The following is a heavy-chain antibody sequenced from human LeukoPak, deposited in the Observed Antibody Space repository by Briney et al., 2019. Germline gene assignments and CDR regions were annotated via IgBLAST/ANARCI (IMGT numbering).Heavy chain of an antibody. J-gene: IGHJ4*02. V-gene: IGHV1-2*02. CDR2: INPTSGGT. Sequence: ASVKVSCKASGYTFTDYYIHWVRQAPGQGLEWVAWINPTSGGTNYAQKLQGRVTMTRDTSISTAYMELNRLRSDDTAVYYCARSSVAGSFDYWGQGTLVTVSS. CDR1: GYTFTDYY. D-gene: IGHD6-19*01. CDR3: ARSSVAGSFDY.